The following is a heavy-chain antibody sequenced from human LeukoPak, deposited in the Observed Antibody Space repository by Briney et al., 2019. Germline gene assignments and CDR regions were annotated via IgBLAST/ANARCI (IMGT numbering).Heavy chain of an antibody. CDR1: GYTFTGYY. CDR3: ARDGGDFASPCSSTSRSRRYYYYYMDV. D-gene: IGHD2-2*01. Sequence: ASVKVSCKASGYTFTGYYMHWVRQAPGQGLEWMGWINPNSGGTNYAQKFQGRVTMTRDTSISTAYMELSRLRSDDTAVYYCARDGGDFASPCSSTSRSRRYYYYYMDVWGKGTTVTVSS. V-gene: IGHV1-2*02. J-gene: IGHJ6*03. CDR2: INPNSGGT.